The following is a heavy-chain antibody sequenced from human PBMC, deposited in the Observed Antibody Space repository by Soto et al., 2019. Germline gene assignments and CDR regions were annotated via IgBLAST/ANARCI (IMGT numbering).Heavy chain of an antibody. CDR3: AREPLRIFGVVTPYYGMDV. CDR1: GYTFTSYA. V-gene: IGHV1-3*01. CDR2: INAGNGNT. Sequence: QVQLVQSGAEVKKPGASVKVSCKASGYTFTSYAMHWVRQAPGQRLAWMGWINAGNGNTKYSQKFQGRVTITRDTSASTAYMELSSLRSEDTAVYYCAREPLRIFGVVTPYYGMDVWGQGTTVTVSS. D-gene: IGHD3-3*01. J-gene: IGHJ6*02.